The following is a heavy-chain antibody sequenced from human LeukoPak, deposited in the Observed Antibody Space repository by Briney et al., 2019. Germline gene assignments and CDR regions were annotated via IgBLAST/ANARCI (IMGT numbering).Heavy chain of an antibody. Sequence: SETLSLTCAVSGYSISTDTCYWGWIRQPLGRGLEWIASVYNSGMTYYKSSLKSRLTISVDASKNQFPLKLTSATAADTAVYLCARLYGSRAAGFDNWGQGTLVTVSS. D-gene: IGHD6-13*01. J-gene: IGHJ4*02. V-gene: IGHV4-39*01. CDR3: ARLYGSRAAGFDN. CDR2: VYNSGMT. CDR1: GYSISTDTCY.